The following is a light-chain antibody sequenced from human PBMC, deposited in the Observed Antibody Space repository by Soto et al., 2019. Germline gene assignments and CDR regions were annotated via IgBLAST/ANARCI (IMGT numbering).Light chain of an antibody. CDR2: GAS. V-gene: IGKV3-15*01. Sequence: EVVMTQSPATLSVSTGERATLSCRASHSVSSSLAWYQQKPGQAPRLLISGASTRAAGIPARFSGSGSGTEFTLTISSLQSEDFAVYYCQHYKTWPWKCGQGTRWIS. CDR1: HSVSSS. CDR3: QHYKTWPWK. J-gene: IGKJ1*01.